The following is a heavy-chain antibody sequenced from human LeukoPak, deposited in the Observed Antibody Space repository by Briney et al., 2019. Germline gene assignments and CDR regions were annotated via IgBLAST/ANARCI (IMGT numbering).Heavy chain of an antibody. Sequence: VASVKVSCKASGFTFTSSAVQWVRQARGQRLEWIGWIVVGSGNTNYAQKFQERVTITRDMSTSTAYMELSSLGSEDTAVYYCAADSVGWGFDYWGQGTLVTVSS. D-gene: IGHD7-27*01. CDR1: GFTFTSSA. CDR2: IVVGSGNT. CDR3: AADSVGWGFDY. V-gene: IGHV1-58*01. J-gene: IGHJ4*02.